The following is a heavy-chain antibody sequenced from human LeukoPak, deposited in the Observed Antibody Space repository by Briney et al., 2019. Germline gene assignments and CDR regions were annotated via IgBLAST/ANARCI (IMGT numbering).Heavy chain of an antibody. V-gene: IGHV3-30*02. CDR2: IRYDGRNK. Sequence: PGGSLRLSCAASGFTFSNYGMHWVRQAPGKGRGWVGFIRYDGRNKYYADFVKGRFTISRDNSKNTLYLQMNSLRAEDTAVYYCARDLFRYGSGSYLPGYWGQGTLVTVSS. CDR3: ARDLFRYGSGSYLPGY. D-gene: IGHD3-10*01. CDR1: GFTFSNYG. J-gene: IGHJ4*02.